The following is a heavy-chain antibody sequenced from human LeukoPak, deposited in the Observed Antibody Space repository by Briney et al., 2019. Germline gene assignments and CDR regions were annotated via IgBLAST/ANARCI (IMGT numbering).Heavy chain of an antibody. D-gene: IGHD3-10*01. CDR2: IWYDGSDK. CDR3: ARVPIWFGELSFDH. CDR1: GFTFSSYG. J-gene: IGHJ4*02. V-gene: IGHV3-33*01. Sequence: GRSLRLSCAASGFTFSSYGMHWVRQAPGKGLEWVAVIWYDGSDKYYADSVKGRFTISRDNSKNTLSLQMNSLRAEDTAVYYCARVPIWFGELSFDHWGQGTLVTVSS.